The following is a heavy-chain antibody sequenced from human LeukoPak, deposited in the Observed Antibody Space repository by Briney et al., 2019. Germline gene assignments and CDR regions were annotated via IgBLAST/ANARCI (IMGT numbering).Heavy chain of an antibody. V-gene: IGHV4-34*01. J-gene: IGHJ4*02. CDR1: GGSFSGYY. CDR3: ARGDILTGYVFDY. D-gene: IGHD3-9*01. CDR2: INHSGST. Sequence: SETLSLTCAVYGGSFSGYYWSWIRQPPGKGLEWIGEINHSGSTNYNPSLKSRVTISVDTSKNQFSLKLSSVTAADTAVYYCARGDILTGYVFDYWGQGTLVTVSS.